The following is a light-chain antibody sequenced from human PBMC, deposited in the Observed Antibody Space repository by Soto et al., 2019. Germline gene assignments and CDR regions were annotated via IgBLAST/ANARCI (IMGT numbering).Light chain of an antibody. Sequence: DIQLTQSPSFLSASVLERFTITCRASQGISSFLAWYQQKPGKAPKLLIYAASTLQSGVPSRFSGSGSGTDFTLTISCLQSEDFATYYCQQYYSYPPPFGQGTKVDI. J-gene: IGKJ1*01. CDR1: QGISSF. V-gene: IGKV1-9*01. CDR2: AAS. CDR3: QQYYSYPPP.